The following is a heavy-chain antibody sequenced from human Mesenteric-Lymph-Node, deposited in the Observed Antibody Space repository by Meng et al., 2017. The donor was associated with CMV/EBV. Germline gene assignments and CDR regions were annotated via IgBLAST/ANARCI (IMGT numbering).Heavy chain of an antibody. CDR2: IIPILGIA. CDR3: AGGIAAAGSRWFDP. Sequence: QVQLVQSGAEVKKPGSSVKVSCKASGGTLSSYAISRVRQAPGQGLEWMGRIIPILGIANCAQQFQGRVTITVDKTTITAYMELSSLRSEDTAVYYCAGGIAAAGSRWFDPWGQGTLVTVSS. CDR1: GGTLSSYA. D-gene: IGHD6-13*01. V-gene: IGHV1-69*02. J-gene: IGHJ5*02.